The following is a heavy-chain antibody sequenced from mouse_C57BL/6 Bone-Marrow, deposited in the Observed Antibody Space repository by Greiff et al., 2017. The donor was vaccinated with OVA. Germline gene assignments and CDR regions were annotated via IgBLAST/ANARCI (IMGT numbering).Heavy chain of an antibody. CDR1: GYTFTDYN. Sequence: EVQLQQSGPELVKPGASVKIPCKASGYTFTDYNMDWVKQSHGKSLEWIGDINPNNGGTIYNQKFKGKATLTVYKSSRTAYMELRSLTSEDTAVYYCARAVTLYFDVWGTGTTVTVSS. CDR3: ARAVTLYFDV. D-gene: IGHD2-2*01. J-gene: IGHJ1*03. V-gene: IGHV1-18*01. CDR2: INPNNGGT.